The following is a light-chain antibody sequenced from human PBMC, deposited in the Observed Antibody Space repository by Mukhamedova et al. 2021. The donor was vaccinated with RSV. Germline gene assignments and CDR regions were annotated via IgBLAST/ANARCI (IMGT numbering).Light chain of an antibody. CDR1: QSISSW. J-gene: IGKJ2*01. V-gene: IGKV1-5*03. Sequence: SQSISSWLAWYQQKPGKAPKLLIYKASSLESGVPSGFSGSGSGTEFTLTISSLQPDDFATYYCQQYNSYSYTFGQGTKLEI. CDR2: KAS. CDR3: QQYNSYSYT.